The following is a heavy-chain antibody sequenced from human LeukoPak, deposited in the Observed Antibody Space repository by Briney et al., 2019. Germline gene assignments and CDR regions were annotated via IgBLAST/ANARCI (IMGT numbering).Heavy chain of an antibody. D-gene: IGHD2-21*02. V-gene: IGHV4-59*01. CDR2: IYYSGST. CDR3: ARGALDCGGDCYPDAFDI. J-gene: IGHJ3*02. Sequence: PSETLSLTCAVYGGSFSGYYWSWIRQPPGRGLEWIGYIYYSGSTNYNPSLKSRVTISVDTSKNQFSLKLSSVTAADTAVYYCARGALDCGGDCYPDAFDIWGQGTMVTVSS. CDR1: GGSFSGYY.